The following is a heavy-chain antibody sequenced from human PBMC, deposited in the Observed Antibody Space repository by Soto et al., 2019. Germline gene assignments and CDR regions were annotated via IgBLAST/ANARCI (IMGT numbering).Heavy chain of an antibody. CDR2: IIPIFGTA. CDR3: ARGRLATVILNGFAL. J-gene: IGHJ5*02. V-gene: IGHV1-69*13. Sequence: SVKVSCKASGGTFSSYAINWVRQAPGQGLEWMGGIIPIFGTADYAQKFQGRVTITADESTSTAYMELSSLRSEDTAVYYCARGRLATVILNGFALWGKGTLVTVSS. D-gene: IGHD5-12*01. CDR1: GGTFSSYA.